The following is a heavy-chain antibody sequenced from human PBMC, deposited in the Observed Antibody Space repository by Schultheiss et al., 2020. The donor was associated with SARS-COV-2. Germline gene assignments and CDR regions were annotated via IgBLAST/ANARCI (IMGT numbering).Heavy chain of an antibody. Sequence: GGSLRLSCAASGFTFSSYEMNWVRQAPGKGLEWVSYISSSGSTIYYADSVKGRFTISRDNSKNTLYLQMNSLRAEDTAVYYCARGPLNCSSTSCYNGGFDYWGQGTLVTVSS. CDR3: ARGPLNCSSTSCYNGGFDY. CDR1: GFTFSSYE. V-gene: IGHV3-48*03. J-gene: IGHJ4*02. CDR2: ISSSGSTI. D-gene: IGHD2-2*02.